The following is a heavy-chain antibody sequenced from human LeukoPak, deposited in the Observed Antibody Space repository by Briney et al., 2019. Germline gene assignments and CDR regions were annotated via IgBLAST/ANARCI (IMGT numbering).Heavy chain of an antibody. CDR1: GGSXXSYX. D-gene: IGHD1-26*01. CDR2: IYYSGST. J-gene: IGHJ3*02. CDR3: ARVGATSHDAFDI. V-gene: IGHV4-59*01. Sequence: GGSXXSYXXXXIRQPXGKGXXGIGYIYYSGSTNYNPSLKSRVTISVDTSKNQFSLKLSSVTAADTAVYYCARVGATSHDAFDIWGQGTMVTVSS.